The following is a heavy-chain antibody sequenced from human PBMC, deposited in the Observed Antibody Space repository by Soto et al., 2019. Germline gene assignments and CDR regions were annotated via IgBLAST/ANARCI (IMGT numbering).Heavy chain of an antibody. CDR1: GYSFTNYG. J-gene: IGHJ6*03. D-gene: IGHD6-19*01. Sequence: QDQLVQSGVEVKKPGASVKVSCKASGYSFTNYGITWLRQAPGQGLEWMGWISAYNGNTNYAQKFQGRVTLTTDASTSTAYLELRSLRSDDTAVYYCARDRGVAPPVAGNTHYYYYMDVWGKGTTVTVSS. CDR3: ARDRGVAPPVAGNTHYYYYMDV. V-gene: IGHV1-18*01. CDR2: ISAYNGNT.